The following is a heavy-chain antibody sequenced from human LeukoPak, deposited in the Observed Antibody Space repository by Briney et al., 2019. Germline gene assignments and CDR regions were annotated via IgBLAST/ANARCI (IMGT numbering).Heavy chain of an antibody. CDR3: ARDGGRWLQSRDFDY. CDR1: GYTFTDYY. Sequence: ASVKVSCKASGYTFTDYYMHWVRQAPGQGLEWMGWISPNSGGANYAQKFQGRVTMTRDTSISTAYMELSRLRSDDTAVYYCARDGGRWLQSRDFDYWGQGTLVTVSS. J-gene: IGHJ4*02. D-gene: IGHD5-24*01. V-gene: IGHV1-2*02. CDR2: ISPNSGGA.